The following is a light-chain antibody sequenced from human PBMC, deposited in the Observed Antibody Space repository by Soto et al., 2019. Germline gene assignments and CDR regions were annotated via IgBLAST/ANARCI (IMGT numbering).Light chain of an antibody. CDR1: QSISTW. Sequence: DIQMTQSPSTLSASVGDRVTITCRASQSISTWLAWYQQKPGKAPKLLIHTASTLEGGVPSRFGGSGSGTEFTLTISSLQPDDFATYYCQQYNSYSWDFGQYWKFGQGTKVDIK. V-gene: IGKV1-5*01. CDR2: TAS. CDR3: QQYNSYSWDFGQYWK. J-gene: IGKJ1*01.